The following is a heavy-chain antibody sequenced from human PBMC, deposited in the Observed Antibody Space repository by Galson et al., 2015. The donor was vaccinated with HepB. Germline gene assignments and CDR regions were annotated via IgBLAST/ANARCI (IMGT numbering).Heavy chain of an antibody. CDR3: AKDQGEIRGYFDC. D-gene: IGHD1-26*01. CDR2: ITNSGGST. V-gene: IGHV3-23*01. J-gene: IGHJ4*02. Sequence: SLRLSCAASGFTFSSSAMSWVRQAPGKGLEWVSVITNSGGSTYYADSVKGRFTISRDNSKNTLYLQMNSLRAEDTARYYCAKDQGEIRGYFDCWGQGTLVTVSS. CDR1: GFTFSSSA.